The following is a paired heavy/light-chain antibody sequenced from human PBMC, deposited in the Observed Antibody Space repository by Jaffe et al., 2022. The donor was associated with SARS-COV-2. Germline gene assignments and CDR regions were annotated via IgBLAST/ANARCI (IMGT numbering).Heavy chain of an antibody. V-gene: IGHV3-20*01. D-gene: IGHD3-9*01. CDR2: INWNGVST. Sequence: EVQLVESGGGVVRPGGSLRLSCAASGFTFDRTAMSWVRQAPGKGLEWVSGINWNGVSTGYADSLKGRFIISRDNAKNSLYLQMNSLTVEDTASYHCVRHDGPDWVWYFDLWGRGTLVTVSS. CDR3: VRHDGPDWVWYFDL. CDR1: GFTFDRTA. J-gene: IGHJ2*01.
Light chain of an antibody. Sequence: DIQMTQSPSSLSASVGDRVTITCRASQGIMNFLAWYQQKPGNLPSLLIYAASTLRSGVPSRFSGSGFGTDFTLTISSLQPEDVATYYCQQYYTGPRPLSFGGGTKVEIK. CDR3: QQYYTGPRPLS. J-gene: IGKJ4*01. CDR2: AAS. V-gene: IGKV1-27*01. CDR1: QGIMNF.